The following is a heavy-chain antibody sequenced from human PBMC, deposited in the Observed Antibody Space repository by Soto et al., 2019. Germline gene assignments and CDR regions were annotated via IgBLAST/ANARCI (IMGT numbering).Heavy chain of an antibody. D-gene: IGHD3-9*01. J-gene: IGHJ4*02. V-gene: IGHV4-59*01. CDR3: ARGVRYFDY. CDR1: GGCIGSYS. Sequence: SETLPLTCTVSGGCIGSYSWSWIRQPPGKGLEWIGYIYYSGSTNYNPSLKSRVTISVDTSKNQFSLKLSSVTAADTAVYYCARGVRYFDYWGQGTLVTVS. CDR2: IYYSGST.